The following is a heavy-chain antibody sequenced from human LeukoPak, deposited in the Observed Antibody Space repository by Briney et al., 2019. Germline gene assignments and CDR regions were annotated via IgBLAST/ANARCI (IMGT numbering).Heavy chain of an antibody. D-gene: IGHD2-15*01. V-gene: IGHV3-53*01. CDR2: FYSPGST. CDR1: GFTVTTKS. CDR3: ASACESCIGSNCYEYFHH. J-gene: IGHJ1*01. Sequence: GGSLRLSCAASGFTVTTKSMAWVRQAPGRGLEWVSVFYSPGSTYYADSVHGRFTISRDPSLNTLFLQMNSLRVEDTAVYYCASACESCIGSNCYEYFHHWGQGTPLTVSS.